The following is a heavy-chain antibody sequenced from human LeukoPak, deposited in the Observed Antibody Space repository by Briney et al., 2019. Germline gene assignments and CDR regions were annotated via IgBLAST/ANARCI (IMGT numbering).Heavy chain of an antibody. CDR3: ARNFPGVGCSGGSCYDY. CDR2: KYYTGIT. D-gene: IGHD2-15*01. Sequence: SETLSLACSVSVTSMSFYYWSWIRQPPGKGLGWIGYKYYTGITSYNPSLKSRVTISVDTSKNQVSLKLSSVTAADTAVYYCARNFPGVGCSGGSCYDYWGQGTLVTVSS. CDR1: VTSMSFYY. V-gene: IGHV4-59*01. J-gene: IGHJ4*02.